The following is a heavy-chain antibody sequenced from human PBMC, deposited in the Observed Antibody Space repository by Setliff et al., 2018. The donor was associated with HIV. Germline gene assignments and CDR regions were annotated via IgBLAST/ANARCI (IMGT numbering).Heavy chain of an antibody. CDR1: GFTFSSYE. CDR2: ISIGSGGAI. J-gene: IGHJ6*02. CDR3: ARDYLYYNLYNGSPVYGMDV. Sequence: LSLSCAASGFTFSSYEMNWVRQAPGRGLEWVSSISIGSGGAIDYADSVQGRFTISRDNSKNSLYLQMNSLRVEDTAVYYCARDYLYYNLYNGSPVYGMDVWGQGTTVTVSS. D-gene: IGHD3-3*01. V-gene: IGHV3-48*03.